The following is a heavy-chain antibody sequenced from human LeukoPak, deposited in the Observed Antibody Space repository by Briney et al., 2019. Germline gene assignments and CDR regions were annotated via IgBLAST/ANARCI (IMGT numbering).Heavy chain of an antibody. Sequence: GGSLRLSCAASGFTFSSYSMNWVRQAPGKGLEWVSSISSSSSYIYYADSVKGRFTISRDNAKNSLYLQMNSLRAEDTAVYYCAELGVTMIGGVWGKGTTVTISS. D-gene: IGHD3-10*02. CDR3: AELGVTMIGGV. CDR2: ISSSSSYI. V-gene: IGHV3-21*01. J-gene: IGHJ6*04. CDR1: GFTFSSYS.